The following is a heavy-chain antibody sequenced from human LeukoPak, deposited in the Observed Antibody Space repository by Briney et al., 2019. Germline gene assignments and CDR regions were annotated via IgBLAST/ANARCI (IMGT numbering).Heavy chain of an antibody. CDR1: GFTFSSYA. Sequence: GGSLRLSCAASGFTFSSYAMSWVRQAPGKGLEWVSAISGSGGSTYYADSVKGRSTISRDNSKNTLYLQMNSLRAEDTAVYYCAKDKSCSGGSCYHPEYFQHWGQGTLVTVSS. D-gene: IGHD2-15*01. CDR2: ISGSGGST. CDR3: AKDKSCSGGSCYHPEYFQH. J-gene: IGHJ1*01. V-gene: IGHV3-23*01.